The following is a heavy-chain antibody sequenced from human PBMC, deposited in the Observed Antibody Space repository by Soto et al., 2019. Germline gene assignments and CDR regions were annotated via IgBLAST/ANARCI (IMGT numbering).Heavy chain of an antibody. CDR3: ASGRPSTDCSSGVCYPVAGYFYMDV. CDR1: GGSFSDYY. D-gene: IGHD2-8*01. J-gene: IGHJ6*03. CDR2: TRYSGGA. V-gene: IGHV4-59*08. Sequence: QVQLHESGPGLVKPSETLSLTCTVSGGSFSDYYWSWIRQPPGKGLEWVGYTRYSGGAIYSPSLKPRVIMSVATSTKQISLGSNSVTPADTAVYYCASGRPSTDCSSGVCYPVAGYFYMDVWGKGTVVSVSS.